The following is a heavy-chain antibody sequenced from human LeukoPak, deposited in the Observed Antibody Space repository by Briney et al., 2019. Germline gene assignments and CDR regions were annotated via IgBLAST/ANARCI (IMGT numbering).Heavy chain of an antibody. D-gene: IGHD3-10*01. V-gene: IGHV1-46*01. Sequence: ASVKVSCKASGYTFTSYYMHWVRQAPGQGLEWMGIINPSGGSTSYAQKFQGRVTMTRDTSTSTVYMELSSLRSEDTAVYYCARGRITMVRGSPLNPYYFDYWGQGTLVTVFS. J-gene: IGHJ4*02. CDR1: GYTFTSYY. CDR2: INPSGGST. CDR3: ARGRITMVRGSPLNPYYFDY.